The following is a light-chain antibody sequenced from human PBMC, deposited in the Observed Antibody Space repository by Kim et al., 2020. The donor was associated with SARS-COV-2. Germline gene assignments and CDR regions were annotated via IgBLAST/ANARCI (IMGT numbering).Light chain of an antibody. Sequence: VSPGQTASITCSGHRLEDKYGSWYQQRPGQSPLLVIYQDRRRPSGIPERFSGSNSGNTATLTISGTQPMDEADYHCQAWDSTTAVFGGGTQLTVL. CDR2: QDR. CDR1: RLEDKY. V-gene: IGLV3-1*01. J-gene: IGLJ3*02. CDR3: QAWDSTTAV.